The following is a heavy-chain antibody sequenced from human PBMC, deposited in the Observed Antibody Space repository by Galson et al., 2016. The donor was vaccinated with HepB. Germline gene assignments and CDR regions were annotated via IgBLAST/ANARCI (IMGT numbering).Heavy chain of an antibody. CDR3: ARPNTLGGFDF. D-gene: IGHD2/OR15-2a*01. Sequence: QSGAEVKKPGESLRISCKVSGYNFITYWISWVRHMPGSGLEWMGRIDPAGSYANYGPSFQGHVTFSADRSSNTAYLEWRSLKASDTAMYFCARPNTLGGFDFCGQGTMVTVSS. J-gene: IGHJ3*01. CDR1: GYNFITYW. CDR2: IDPAGSYA. V-gene: IGHV5-10-1*01.